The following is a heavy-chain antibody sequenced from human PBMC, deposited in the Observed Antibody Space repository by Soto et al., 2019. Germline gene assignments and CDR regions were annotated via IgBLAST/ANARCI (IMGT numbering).Heavy chain of an antibody. V-gene: IGHV4-39*01. CDR2: IYYSGST. J-gene: IGHJ4*02. CDR3: ARRVTGDGSGSFFDY. D-gene: IGHD3-10*01. CDR1: GGSISSSSYY. Sequence: SETLSLTCTVSGGSISSSSYYWGWIRQPPGKGLEWIGSIYYSGSTYYNPSLKSRVTISVDTSKNQFSLKLSSVTAADTAVYYCARRVTGDGSGSFFDYWGQGTLVTVSS.